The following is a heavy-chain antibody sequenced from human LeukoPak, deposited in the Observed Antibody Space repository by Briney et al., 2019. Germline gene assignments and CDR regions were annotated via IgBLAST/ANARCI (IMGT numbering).Heavy chain of an antibody. J-gene: IGHJ4*02. D-gene: IGHD1-26*01. V-gene: IGHV1-2*02. Sequence: ASVKVSCKASGYSFTAYLMHWVRQAPRQGLEWMGWINPNTGGTNYAQKFQGRVTMTRDTSISTAYMELTSLRSDDTALYYCARDLVGATTLDEGFWGQGTLVTVSS. CDR2: INPNTGGT. CDR3: ARDLVGATTLDEGF. CDR1: GYSFTAYL.